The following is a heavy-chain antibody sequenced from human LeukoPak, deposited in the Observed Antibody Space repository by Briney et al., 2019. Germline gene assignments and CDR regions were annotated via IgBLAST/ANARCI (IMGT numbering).Heavy chain of an antibody. V-gene: IGHV3-30*18. CDR2: ISYDGSNK. CDR1: GFTFSSYG. D-gene: IGHD2-2*01. J-gene: IGHJ1*01. CDR3: AEEFLRYCSSTSCHPFQH. Sequence: PGRSLRLSCAASGFTFSSYGMHWVRQAPGKELGWVAVISYDGSNKYYADSVKGRFTISRDNSKNTLYLQMNSLRAEDTAVYYCAEEFLRYCSSTSCHPFQHWGQGTLVTVSS.